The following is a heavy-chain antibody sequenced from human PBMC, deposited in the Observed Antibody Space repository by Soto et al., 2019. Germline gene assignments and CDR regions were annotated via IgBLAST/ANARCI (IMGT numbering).Heavy chain of an antibody. V-gene: IGHV3-23*01. Sequence: EVQLLESGGQLVQPGGSLRLSCTASGFSFSSSPMSWVRQAPGKGLEWVSLISPRGDTIFYADSVKGRFTISRDNSKNTLYLQMNTLRAEDTAVYYCARSFYESVGTPGTTGVYYYGMDVWGQGTTVTVSS. J-gene: IGHJ6*02. CDR3: ARSFYESVGTPGTTGVYYYGMDV. CDR1: GFSFSSSP. CDR2: ISPRGDTI. D-gene: IGHD4-17*01.